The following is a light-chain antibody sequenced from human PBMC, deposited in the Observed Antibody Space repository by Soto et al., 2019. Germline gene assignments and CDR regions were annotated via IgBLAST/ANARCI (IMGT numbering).Light chain of an antibody. CDR1: QSVSSR. CDR2: GAS. J-gene: IGKJ5*01. Sequence: VVTQSPCTLSLSPGERATLSCRASQSVSSRLAWYQQKPGQAPRLLISGASSRATGIPDRFSGSGSATDFTLTISSLEPEDFALYYCQQYGSSPITFGQGTRLEI. CDR3: QQYGSSPIT. V-gene: IGKV3-20*01.